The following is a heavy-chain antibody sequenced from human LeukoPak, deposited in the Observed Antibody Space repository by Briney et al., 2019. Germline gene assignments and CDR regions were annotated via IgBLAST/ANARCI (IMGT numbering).Heavy chain of an antibody. CDR1: GFTFSNYA. J-gene: IGHJ4*02. D-gene: IGHD5-24*01. V-gene: IGHV3-30*02. Sequence: GGSLRLSCAASGFTFSNYAMHWVRQAPGKGLQWVAIIHFDGNNRFYAESLKGRFTISRDNSQKTVSLQMDSLRVEDTAVYYCAKGVHGYLQAPLDYWGQGIRVTVSS. CDR3: AKGVHGYLQAPLDY. CDR2: IHFDGNNR.